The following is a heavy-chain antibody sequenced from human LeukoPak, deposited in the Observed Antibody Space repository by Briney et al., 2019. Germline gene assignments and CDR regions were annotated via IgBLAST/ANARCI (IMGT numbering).Heavy chain of an antibody. J-gene: IGHJ3*02. CDR1: GFTFSSYA. Sequence: GGSLRLSCAASGFTFSSYAMSWVRQAPGKGLEWVSAISGSGGSTYYADSVKGRFTISRGNAKNTLYLQMNSLRAEDTAVYYCARRGAVTYAFDIWGQGTMVTVSS. V-gene: IGHV3-23*01. CDR3: ARRGAVTYAFDI. CDR2: ISGSGGST. D-gene: IGHD4-17*01.